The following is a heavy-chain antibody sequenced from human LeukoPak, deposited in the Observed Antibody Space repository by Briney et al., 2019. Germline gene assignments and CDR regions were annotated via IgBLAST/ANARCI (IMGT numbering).Heavy chain of an antibody. Sequence: SETLSLTCAVYGVSFSGYYWSWIRQPPGKGLEWIGEINHSGSTNYNPSLKSRVTISVDTSKNQFSLKLSSVTAADTTVYYCASKAGDYWGQGTLVTVSS. CDR3: ASKAGDY. V-gene: IGHV4-34*01. CDR1: GVSFSGYY. J-gene: IGHJ4*02. CDR2: INHSGST. D-gene: IGHD6-25*01.